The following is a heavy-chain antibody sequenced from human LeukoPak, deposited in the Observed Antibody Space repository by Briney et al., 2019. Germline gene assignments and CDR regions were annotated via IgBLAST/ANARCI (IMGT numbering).Heavy chain of an antibody. J-gene: IGHJ3*02. D-gene: IGHD6-13*01. V-gene: IGHV3-30*02. Sequence: GGSLRLSCAASGFTFSSYGMHWVRQAPGKGLQWVTFIHSDGSDKNYADSVKGRFTISRANSKNTVYLQMNSLRAEDTAVYYCAKDSGGRCWYSFDIWGQGTMVSVSS. CDR3: AKDSGGRCWYSFDI. CDR1: GFTFSSYG. CDR2: IHSDGSDK.